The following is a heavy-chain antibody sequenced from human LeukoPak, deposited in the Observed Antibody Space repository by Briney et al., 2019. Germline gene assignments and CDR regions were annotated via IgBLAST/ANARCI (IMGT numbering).Heavy chain of an antibody. V-gene: IGHV3-7*01. Sequence: GGSLRLSCAASGFTFSSDAMSWVRQAPGKGLEWVANIKQDGSEKYYVDSVKGRFTISRDNAKNSLYLQMNSLRAEDTAVYYCARDNLRSVYGSGSYYTYWYFDLWGRGILVTVSS. CDR2: IKQDGSEK. D-gene: IGHD3-10*01. J-gene: IGHJ2*01. CDR1: GFTFSSDA. CDR3: ARDNLRSVYGSGSYYTYWYFDL.